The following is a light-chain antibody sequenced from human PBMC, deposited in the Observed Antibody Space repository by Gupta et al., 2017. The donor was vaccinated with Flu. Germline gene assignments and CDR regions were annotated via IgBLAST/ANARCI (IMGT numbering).Light chain of an antibody. Sequence: EVVLTQSPATLSVSPGETVTLSCRASQNVANNLAWYQHKPGQAPRLLIYGAFTRATDVPARFSGSGSGAEFTLTISSLQSEDFALYYCQQYNNWPPYTFGQGTKLDIK. J-gene: IGKJ2*01. CDR3: QQYNNWPPYT. CDR2: GAF. V-gene: IGKV3-15*01. CDR1: QNVANN.